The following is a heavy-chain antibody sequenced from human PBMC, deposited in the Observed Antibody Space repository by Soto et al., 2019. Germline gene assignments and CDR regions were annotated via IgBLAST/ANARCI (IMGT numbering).Heavy chain of an antibody. CDR2: ISYDGSNK. V-gene: IGHV3-30*18. CDR1: GFTFSSYG. J-gene: IGHJ4*02. Sequence: GGSLRLSCAASGFTFSSYGMHWVRQAPGKGLEWVAVISYDGSNKYYADSVKGRFTISRDNSKNTLYLQMNSLRAEDTAVYYCAKWDIAVAGSNDYWGQGTLVTVSS. CDR3: AKWDIAVAGSNDY. D-gene: IGHD6-19*01.